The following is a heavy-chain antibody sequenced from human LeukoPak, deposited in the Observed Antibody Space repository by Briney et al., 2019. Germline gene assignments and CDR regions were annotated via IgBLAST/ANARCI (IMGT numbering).Heavy chain of an antibody. D-gene: IGHD1-26*01. CDR3: AKCRVGAMDDASDI. V-gene: IGHV3-23*01. CDR2: ISGSGGST. Sequence: PGGSLRLSCAAPGFTFSSYAMSWVRQAPGKGLEWVSAISGSGGSTYYADSVKGRFTISRDNSKNTLYLQMNRLRAEDTAVYYCAKCRVGAMDDASDIWGQGTMVTVSS. J-gene: IGHJ3*02. CDR1: GFTFSSYA.